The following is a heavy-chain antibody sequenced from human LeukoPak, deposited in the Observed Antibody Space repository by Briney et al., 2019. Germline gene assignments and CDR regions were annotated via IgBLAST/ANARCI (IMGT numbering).Heavy chain of an antibody. CDR3: ARGGYDFWSGYSPDLYYYYMDV. CDR2: ISAYNGNT. CDR1: GYTFTSYG. D-gene: IGHD3-3*01. V-gene: IGHV1-18*01. Sequence: ASVKVSCKASGYTFTSYGISWVRQAPGQGLEWMGWISAYNGNTNYAQKLQGRVTMTTDTSTSTAYMELRSLRSDDTAVYYCARGGYDFWSGYSPDLYYYYMDVWGKGTTVTVSS. J-gene: IGHJ6*03.